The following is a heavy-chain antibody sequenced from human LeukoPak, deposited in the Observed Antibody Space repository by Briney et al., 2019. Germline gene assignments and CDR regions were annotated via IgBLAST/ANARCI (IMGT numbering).Heavy chain of an antibody. CDR2: IIPLLGIT. Sequence: ASVKVSCQASGDTSGSYAMNWVRQAPGQGLEWVARIIPLLGITNRAQNLQGRVTVNAGTSTNTVYLELSSLRPDDTAVYYCARARGRITFGGIRHAFDIWGQGTLVTVSS. D-gene: IGHD3-16*01. CDR3: ARARGRITFGGIRHAFDI. CDR1: GDTSGSYA. J-gene: IGHJ3*02. V-gene: IGHV1-69*04.